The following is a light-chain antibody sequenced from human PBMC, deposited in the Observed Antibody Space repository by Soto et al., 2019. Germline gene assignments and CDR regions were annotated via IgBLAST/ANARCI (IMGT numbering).Light chain of an antibody. CDR3: QKYNSAPWT. CDR1: QGISNY. J-gene: IGKJ1*01. CDR2: AAS. V-gene: IGKV1-27*01. Sequence: DIQMTQSPSSLSASVGDRVTITCRASQGISNYFAWYQQKPGKVPKLLIYAASTLQSGVPSRFSGSGSGTDFTLTISSLQREDVATYYFQKYNSAPWTFGQGTTVEIK.